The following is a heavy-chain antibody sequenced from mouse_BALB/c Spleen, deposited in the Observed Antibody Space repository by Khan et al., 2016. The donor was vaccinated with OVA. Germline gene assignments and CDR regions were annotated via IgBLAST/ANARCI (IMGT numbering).Heavy chain of an antibody. V-gene: IGHV3-2*02. Sequence: EVQLQESGPGLVKPSQSLSLTCTVTGYSITSDYAWNWIRQFPGNKLEWMGYISYSGSTSYNPSLKSRISITRDTSKNQFFLQLNSMTTEDTATSYCARSIMANWGQGTTLTVSS. CDR2: ISYSGST. CDR1: GYSITSDYA. J-gene: IGHJ2*01. CDR3: ARSIMAN.